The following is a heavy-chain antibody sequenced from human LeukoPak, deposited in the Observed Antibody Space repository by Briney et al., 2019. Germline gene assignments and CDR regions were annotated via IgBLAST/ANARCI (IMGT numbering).Heavy chain of an antibody. D-gene: IGHD6-13*01. CDR3: ASGRQLGY. CDR1: GFTFSNYW. J-gene: IGHJ4*02. Sequence: QPGGSLSISCAASGFTFSNYWMSWVRQAPGKGLEWVANIKEDGSEKYYVDSVKGRFTISRDNARNSLYLQMNSLRAEDTAVYYCASGRQLGYWGQGTLVTVSS. V-gene: IGHV3-7*01. CDR2: IKEDGSEK.